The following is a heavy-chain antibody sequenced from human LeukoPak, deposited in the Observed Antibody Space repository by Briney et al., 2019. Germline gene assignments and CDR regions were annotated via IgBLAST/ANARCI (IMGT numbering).Heavy chain of an antibody. CDR2: INHSGST. J-gene: IGHJ6*03. V-gene: IGHV4-34*01. CDR3: ARIQVRGVISYYYYYYMDV. CDR1: GGSFSGYY. Sequence: SETLSLTCAVYGGSFSGYYWSWIRQPPGRGLEWIGEINHSGSTNYNPSLKSRVTISVDTSKNQFSLKLSSVTAADTAVYYCARIQVRGVISYYYYYYMDVWGKGTTVTISS. D-gene: IGHD3-10*01.